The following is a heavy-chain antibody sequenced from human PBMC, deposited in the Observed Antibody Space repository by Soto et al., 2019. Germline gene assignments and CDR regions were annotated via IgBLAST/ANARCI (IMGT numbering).Heavy chain of an antibody. CDR2: IRSKANSYAT. CDR1: GFTFSGSA. J-gene: IGHJ4*02. V-gene: IGHV3-73*01. D-gene: IGHD2-15*01. Sequence: SLRLSCAASGFTFSGSAMHWVRQASGKGLEWVGRIRSKANSYATAYAASVKGRFTISRDDSKNTAYLQMNSLKTEDTAVYYCTTPSGYCSGGSCYSNHYWGQGTLVTVSS. CDR3: TTPSGYCSGGSCYSNHY.